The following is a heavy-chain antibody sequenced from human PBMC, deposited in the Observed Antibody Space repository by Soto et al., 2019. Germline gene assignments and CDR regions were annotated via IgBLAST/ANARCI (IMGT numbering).Heavy chain of an antibody. J-gene: IGHJ5*02. CDR2: IYYSGST. CDR1: GGSISSYY. Sequence: SSETLSLTCTVSGGSISSYYWSWIRQPPGKGLEWIGYIYYSGSTNYNPSLKSRVTISVDTSKNQFSLKLSSVTAADAAVYYCARVVKGGYSYGYVWGWFDPWGQGTLVTVSS. V-gene: IGHV4-59*01. CDR3: ARVVKGGYSYGYVWGWFDP. D-gene: IGHD5-18*01.